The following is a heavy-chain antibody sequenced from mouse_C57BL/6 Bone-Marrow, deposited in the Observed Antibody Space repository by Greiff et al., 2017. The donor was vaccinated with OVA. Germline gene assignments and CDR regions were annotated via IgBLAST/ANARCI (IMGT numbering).Heavy chain of an antibody. CDR1: GFTFKNTY. D-gene: IGHD1-1*01. Sequence: VQLQQSVAELVRPGASVKLSCTASGFTFKNTYMHWVKQRPEQGLEWIGRIDPANGNTKYAPKFQGKATITADTSSNTVYLQLSSLTSEDTAIYYGARWDSSTRYAMDYWGQGTSVTVSS. CDR2: IDPANGNT. J-gene: IGHJ4*01. CDR3: ARWDSSTRYAMDY. V-gene: IGHV14-3*01.